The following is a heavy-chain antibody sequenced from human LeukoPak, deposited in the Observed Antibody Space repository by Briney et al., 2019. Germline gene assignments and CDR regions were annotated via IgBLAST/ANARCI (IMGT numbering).Heavy chain of an antibody. V-gene: IGHV3-48*04. CDR3: ARDSPRITMIVVVGSNAFDI. D-gene: IGHD3-22*01. Sequence: GGSLRLSCAASGFTFRSHGMNWVRQAPGKGLEWVSGISPSGDILYYADSVKGRFTISRDNAKNSLYLQMNSLRAEDTAVYYCARDSPRITMIVVVGSNAFDIWGQGTMVTVSS. CDR1: GFTFRSHG. CDR2: ISPSGDIL. J-gene: IGHJ3*02.